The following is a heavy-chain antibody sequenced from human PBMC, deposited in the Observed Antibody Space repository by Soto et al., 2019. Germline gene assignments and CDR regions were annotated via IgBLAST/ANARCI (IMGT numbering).Heavy chain of an antibody. CDR3: ARETDDCGVLD. D-gene: IGHD4-17*01. J-gene: IGHJ4*02. Sequence: SESLSLTCAVYGWTFGGYYWSWVRQPPGKGLEWIGEINHSGSTNYNPSLKSRVTISVDTSKNQFSLKLRTVTATDKAVYDCARETDDCGVLDWGQGTMVTVSS. CDR2: INHSGST. CDR1: GWTFGGYY. V-gene: IGHV4-34*01.